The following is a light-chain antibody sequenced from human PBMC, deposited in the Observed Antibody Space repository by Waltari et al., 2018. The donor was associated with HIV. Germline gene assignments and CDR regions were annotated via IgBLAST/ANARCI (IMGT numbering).Light chain of an antibody. CDR2: DAS. CDR1: QSVSNTF. CDR3: QQYATSPYN. J-gene: IGKJ2*01. V-gene: IGKV3-20*01. Sequence: IVLTQSPGTLSLFPGERATLSCRASQSVSNTFLAWYQQRPDQAPRLLIFDASTRAPGIPARFSGSGSGTDFTLTISRLEPEDFAVYYCQQYATSPYNFGQGTKLEIK.